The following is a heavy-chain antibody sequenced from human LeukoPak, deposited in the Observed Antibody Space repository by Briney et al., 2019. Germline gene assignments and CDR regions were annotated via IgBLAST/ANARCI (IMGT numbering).Heavy chain of an antibody. V-gene: IGHV1-69*05. J-gene: IGHJ4*02. CDR3: ARGPELERFDY. Sequence: GASVKVSCKASGGTFSSYAISWVRQAPGQGLEWMGGIIPIFGTANYAQKFQDRVTITTDESTSTAYMELSSLRSEDTAVYYCARGPELERFDYWGQGTLVTVSS. CDR1: GGTFSSYA. CDR2: IIPIFGTA. D-gene: IGHD1-1*01.